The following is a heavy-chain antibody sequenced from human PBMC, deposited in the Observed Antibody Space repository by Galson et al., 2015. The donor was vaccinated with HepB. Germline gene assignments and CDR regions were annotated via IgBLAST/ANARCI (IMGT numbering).Heavy chain of an antibody. J-gene: IGHJ4*02. CDR1: GGSISSSSYY. CDR3: ASNIEQPRGY. CDR2: IYYSGST. D-gene: IGHD6-13*01. Sequence: SETLSLTCTVSGGSISSSSYYWGWIRQPPGKGLEWIGSIYYSGSTYYNPSLKSRVTISVDTSKNQFSLKLSSVTAADTAVYYCASNIEQPRGYWGQGTLVTVSS. V-gene: IGHV4-39*01.